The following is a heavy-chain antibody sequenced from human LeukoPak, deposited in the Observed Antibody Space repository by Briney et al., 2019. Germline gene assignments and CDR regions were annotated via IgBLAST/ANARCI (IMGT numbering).Heavy chain of an antibody. D-gene: IGHD3-10*01. J-gene: IGHJ6*03. V-gene: IGHV1-46*01. Sequence: ASVKVSCKAPGYTFTNYYMYWVRQAPGQGLEWMGIINPSGGSTNYAQKFQGRVTVTRDTSTSTVYMEVSSLRSEDTAVYYCARGPSITMVRGGQWYYYMDVWGKGTTVTISS. CDR3: ARGPSITMVRGGQWYYYMDV. CDR2: INPSGGST. CDR1: GYTFTNYY.